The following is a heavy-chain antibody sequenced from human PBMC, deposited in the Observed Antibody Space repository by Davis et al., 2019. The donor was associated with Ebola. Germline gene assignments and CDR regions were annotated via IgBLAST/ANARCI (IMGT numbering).Heavy chain of an antibody. CDR1: GFTFSTYA. CDR2: ISYDGSNK. D-gene: IGHD1-26*01. Sequence: GESLKISCAASGFTFSTYAMGWVRQAPGKGLEWVAVISYDGSNKYYADSVKGRFTISRDNSKNTLYLQMNSLRAEDTAVYYCATLPGYYWGQGTLVTVSS. V-gene: IGHV3-30*03. CDR3: ATLPGYY. J-gene: IGHJ4*02.